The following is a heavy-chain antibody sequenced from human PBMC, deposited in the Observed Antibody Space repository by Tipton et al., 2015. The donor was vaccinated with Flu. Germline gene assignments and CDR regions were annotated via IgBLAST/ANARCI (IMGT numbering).Heavy chain of an antibody. Sequence: SLRLSCAVSGFTFSRYGMSWVRQAPGKGVEWVSGFSGSGRTTYFADSVKGRFTISRDNFKNTLYLQMNSLRAEDTAVYYCAKVIPELVAGLDYWGQGTLVTVSS. CDR3: AKVIPELVAGLDY. V-gene: IGHV3-23*01. CDR1: GFTFSRYG. D-gene: IGHD6-19*01. J-gene: IGHJ4*02. CDR2: FSGSGRTT.